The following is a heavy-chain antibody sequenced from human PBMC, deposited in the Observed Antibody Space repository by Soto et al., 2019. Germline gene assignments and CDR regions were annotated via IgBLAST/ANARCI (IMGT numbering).Heavy chain of an antibody. CDR3: VGLTQWLGVDDAFEI. CDR1: GFPFSTYN. V-gene: IGHV3-21*01. CDR2: INIGSSYI. D-gene: IGHD6-19*01. Sequence: EVQLVESGGGLVKPGGPLRLSWEVSGFPFSTYNMNWVRQAPGKVLEWVSIINIGSSYIYYADSVKGRFTISRDNAKKSLYLQMNSLTAEDTAVYYCVGLTQWLGVDDAFEIWGQGTMVTVSS. J-gene: IGHJ3*02.